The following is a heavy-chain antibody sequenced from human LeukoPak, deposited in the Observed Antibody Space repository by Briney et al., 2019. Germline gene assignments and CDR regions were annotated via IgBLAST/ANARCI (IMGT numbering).Heavy chain of an antibody. V-gene: IGHV3-33*01. J-gene: IGHJ6*02. D-gene: IGHD2-8*01. Sequence: GGSLRLYCAASGFTFSSYGMHWVRQAPGKGLEWVAVIWYDGSNKYYADSVKGRFTISRDNSKNTLYLQMNSLRAEDTAVYYCARDKIMRNYYYYGMDVWGQGTTVTVSS. CDR3: ARDKIMRNYYYYGMDV. CDR2: IWYDGSNK. CDR1: GFTFSSYG.